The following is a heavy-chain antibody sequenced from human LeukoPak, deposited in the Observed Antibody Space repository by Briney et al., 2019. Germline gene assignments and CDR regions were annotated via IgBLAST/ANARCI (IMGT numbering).Heavy chain of an antibody. Sequence: GGSLRLSCAASGFTFNTYGMHWVRQAQGKGLEWVALIWYDGSNENYADSVKGRFTISRDNSRNTLYLQMNSLRGEDTAVYYCARGGLTIAEATTSWYLDYWGQGTLVTASS. D-gene: IGHD1-26*01. CDR3: ARGGLTIAEATTSWYLDY. J-gene: IGHJ4*02. CDR1: GFTFNTYG. V-gene: IGHV3-33*01. CDR2: IWYDGSNE.